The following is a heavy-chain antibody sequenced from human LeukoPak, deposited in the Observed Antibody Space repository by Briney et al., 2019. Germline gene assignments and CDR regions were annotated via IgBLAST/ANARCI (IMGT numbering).Heavy chain of an antibody. D-gene: IGHD3-10*01. V-gene: IGHV3-30*18. Sequence: PGGSLRLSCAASGFTFSNFGMHWVRQAPGKGLEWVAVISSDGRTKYYADSVKGRFTTSRDNSKNTLYLQMNSLRAEDTAVYYCAKDYSKTSYYGSGTYYRPNWFDPWGQGTLVTVSS. CDR1: GFTFSNFG. CDR2: ISSDGRTK. CDR3: AKDYSKTSYYGSGTYYRPNWFDP. J-gene: IGHJ5*02.